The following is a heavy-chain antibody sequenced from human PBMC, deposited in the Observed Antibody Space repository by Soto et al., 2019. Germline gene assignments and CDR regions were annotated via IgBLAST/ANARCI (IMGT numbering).Heavy chain of an antibody. Sequence: SHTLSLTCAISGDSVSSNTAAWNWIRQSPSRGLEWLGRTYYRSKWYNDYAVSLKSRITINPDTSKNQFSLQLNSVTPEDTAVYYCAREVGYSSGWFHWDYYYYGMDVWGQVTTVTVSS. CDR3: AREVGYSSGWFHWDYYYYGMDV. D-gene: IGHD6-19*01. CDR1: GDSVSSNTAA. J-gene: IGHJ6*02. CDR2: TYYRSKWYN. V-gene: IGHV6-1*01.